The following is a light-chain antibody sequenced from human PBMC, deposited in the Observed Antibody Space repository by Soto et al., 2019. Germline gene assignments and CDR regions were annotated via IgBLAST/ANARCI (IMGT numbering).Light chain of an antibody. CDR2: GAS. V-gene: IGKV3-20*01. CDR1: QSVSSSF. CDR3: QQYNSSPLT. J-gene: IGKJ4*01. Sequence: EIVLTQSPGTLSLSPGERATLSCRASQSVSSSFLAWYQQKPDQAPRLLIYGASSRPTGLPYRFSGSGSGTDFTLTISRLEPDDVAVYYCQQYNSSPLTFGGGTKVEIK.